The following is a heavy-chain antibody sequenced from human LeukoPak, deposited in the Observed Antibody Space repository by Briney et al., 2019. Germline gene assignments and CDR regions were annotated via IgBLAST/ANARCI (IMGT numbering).Heavy chain of an antibody. CDR3: VRDRGTYRPIDY. V-gene: IGHV3-21*04. J-gene: IGHJ4*02. D-gene: IGHD1-26*01. CDR2: ISYTGTYI. CDR1: AFSLNAYN. Sequence: GGSLRLSCAASAFSLNAYNMNWVRQAPGKGLEWVSSISYTGTYIYYADSVKGRFTISRDNAQNTLYLQMNSLRAEDTAIYYCVRDRGTYRPIDYWGQGTLVTVSS.